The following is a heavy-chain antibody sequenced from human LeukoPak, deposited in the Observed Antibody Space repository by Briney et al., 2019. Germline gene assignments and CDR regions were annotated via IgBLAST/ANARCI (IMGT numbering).Heavy chain of an antibody. Sequence: GGSLRLSYAASGFTFSSYWMSWVRQAPGKGLEWVANIKQDGSEKYYVDSVKGRFTISRDNSKNTLYLQINSLRAEDTAVYYCASTQRGDYFDYWGQGTLVTVSS. D-gene: IGHD2-15*01. CDR3: ASTQRGDYFDY. CDR1: GFTFSSYW. CDR2: IKQDGSEK. V-gene: IGHV3-7*01. J-gene: IGHJ4*02.